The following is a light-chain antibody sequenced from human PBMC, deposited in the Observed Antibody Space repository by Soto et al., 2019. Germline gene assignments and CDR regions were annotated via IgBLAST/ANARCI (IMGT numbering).Light chain of an antibody. CDR3: QSYGDRPSGVG. V-gene: IGLV1-40*01. J-gene: IGLJ3*02. CDR2: DNN. Sequence: QSVLTQPPSVSGAPGQRVTISCTGSSSNIGAGYAVHWYQQLPGTAPKLLISDNNNRPSGVPDRFSGSESGTSVSLALTGFQGEDGGYYYCQSYGDRPSGVGFGGGTKLTVL. CDR1: SSNIGAGYA.